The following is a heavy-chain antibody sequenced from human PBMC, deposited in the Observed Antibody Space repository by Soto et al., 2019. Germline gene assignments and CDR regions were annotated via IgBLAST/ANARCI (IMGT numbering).Heavy chain of an antibody. V-gene: IGHV3-30-3*01. CDR2: ISSDGSNK. CDR3: ARDDEGGSDCDLGY. Sequence: QVQLVESGGGVVQPGRSLRLSCAVSGFTFSSHAMHWVRQAPGKGLEWVTLISSDGSNKYYADSVKGRFTPSRDNSKNTMYRQMNSLRVEDTAVYYCARDDEGGSDCDLGYWGQGALVTVSS. J-gene: IGHJ4*02. CDR1: GFTFSSHA. D-gene: IGHD1-26*01.